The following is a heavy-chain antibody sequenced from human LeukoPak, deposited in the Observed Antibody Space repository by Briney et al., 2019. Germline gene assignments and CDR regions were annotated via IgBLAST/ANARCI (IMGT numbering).Heavy chain of an antibody. CDR2: IRTKANNYVS. J-gene: IGHJ1*01. CDR1: AFSLSDLT. Sequence: GGSLRLSCAAPAFSLSDLTIHWVRQASGRGLEWVARIRTKANNYVSEYGASVKGRFTISRDDAKNTAYLQMNSLKTDDTAIYYCSAGPSGWTEFFRHWGQGTLVTVSS. V-gene: IGHV3-73*01. D-gene: IGHD6-19*01. CDR3: SAGPSGWTEFFRH.